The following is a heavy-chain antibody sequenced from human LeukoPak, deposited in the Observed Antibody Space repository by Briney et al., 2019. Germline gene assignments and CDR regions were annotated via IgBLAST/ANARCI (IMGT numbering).Heavy chain of an antibody. Sequence: GGSLRLSCAASGFTFSSYSMNWVRQAPGKGLEWVSSISSSSSYICYADSVKGRFTISRDNAKNSLYLQMNSLRAEDTAVYYCASIAVAGNFDYWGQGTLVTVSS. CDR3: ASIAVAGNFDY. V-gene: IGHV3-21*01. D-gene: IGHD6-19*01. CDR1: GFTFSSYS. J-gene: IGHJ4*02. CDR2: ISSSSSYI.